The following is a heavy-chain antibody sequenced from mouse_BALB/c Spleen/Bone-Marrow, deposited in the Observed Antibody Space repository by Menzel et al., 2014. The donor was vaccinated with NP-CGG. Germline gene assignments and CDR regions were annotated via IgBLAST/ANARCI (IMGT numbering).Heavy chain of an antibody. Sequence: LVESGPELVRPGVSVKISCKGSGYTFTDCAMHWVKQSHAKSLEWIGVISTYSGYTNYNQKFKGKATMTVDKSSSTAYMELARLTSEDSAIYYCARPRQLGLAFYAMDYWGQGTSVTVSS. CDR3: ARPRQLGLAFYAMDY. CDR2: ISTYSGYT. J-gene: IGHJ4*01. D-gene: IGHD3-2*01. V-gene: IGHV1-67*01. CDR1: GYTFTDCA.